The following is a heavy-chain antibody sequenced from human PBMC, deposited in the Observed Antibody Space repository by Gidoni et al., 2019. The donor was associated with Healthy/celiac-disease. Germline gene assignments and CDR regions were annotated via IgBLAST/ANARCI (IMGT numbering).Heavy chain of an antibody. CDR2: ISWNSGSI. CDR1: GFTFDDYA. D-gene: IGHD4-17*01. J-gene: IGHJ3*02. CDR3: AKVFSGTTVTTGDAFDI. Sequence: EVQLVESGGGLVQPGRSLRLSCAASGFTFDDYAMHWVRQAPGKGLEWVSGISWNSGSIGYADSVKGRFTISRDNAKNSLYLQMNSLRAEDTALYYCAKVFSGTTVTTGDAFDIWGQGTMVTVSS. V-gene: IGHV3-9*01.